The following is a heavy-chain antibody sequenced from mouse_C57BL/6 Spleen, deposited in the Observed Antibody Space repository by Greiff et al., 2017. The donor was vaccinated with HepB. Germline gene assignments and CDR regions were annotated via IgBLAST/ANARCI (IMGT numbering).Heavy chain of an antibody. V-gene: IGHV1-15*01. CDR2: IDPETGGT. CDR1: GYTFTDYE. D-gene: IGHD3-2*02. J-gene: IGHJ3*01. Sequence: VKVVESGAELVRPGASVTLSCKASGYTFTDYEMHWVKQTPVHGLEWIGAIDPETGGTAYNQKFKGKAILTADKSSSTAYMELRSLTSEDSAVYYCTREGTAQATGFAYWGQGTLVTVSA. CDR3: TREGTAQATGFAY.